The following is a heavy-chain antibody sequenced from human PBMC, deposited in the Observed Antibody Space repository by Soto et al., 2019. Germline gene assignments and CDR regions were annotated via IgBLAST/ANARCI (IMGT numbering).Heavy chain of an antibody. CDR1: GGSISSSSYY. D-gene: IGHD3-9*01. V-gene: IGHV4-39*01. J-gene: IGHJ5*02. CDR3: ARRVLRYFDWLSNWFDP. Sequence: ETLSLTCTVSGGSISSSSYYWGWIRQPPGKGLEWIGSIYYSGSTYYNPSLKSRVTISVDTSKNQFSLKLSSVTAADTAVYYCARRVLRYFDWLSNWFDPWGQGTLVTVSS. CDR2: IYYSGST.